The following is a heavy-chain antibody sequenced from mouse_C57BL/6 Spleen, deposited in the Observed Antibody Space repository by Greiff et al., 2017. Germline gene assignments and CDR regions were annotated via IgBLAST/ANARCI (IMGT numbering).Heavy chain of an antibody. CDR3: ARGEDGGYCDY. V-gene: IGHV1-54*01. J-gene: IGHJ2*01. CDR2: INPGSGGT. D-gene: IGHD2-3*01. Sequence: VQLQQSGAELVRPGTSVKVSCKASGYAFTNYLIEWVKQRPGQGLEWIGVINPGSGGTNYNEKFKGKATLTADKSSSTAYMQLSSLTSEDSAVYFGARGEDGGYCDYWGQGTTLTVSS. CDR1: GYAFTNYL.